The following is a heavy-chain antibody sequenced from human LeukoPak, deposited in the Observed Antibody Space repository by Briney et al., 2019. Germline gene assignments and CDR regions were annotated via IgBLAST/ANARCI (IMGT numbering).Heavy chain of an antibody. J-gene: IGHJ4*02. CDR1: AGSISNLF. CDR3: GRVLAVFGVVNPRYYFAF. CDR2: LYCSGST. Sequence: PSATLSFTCTVSAGSISNLFWSWLRPPPGRGLGGSGNLYCSGSTYYNPSLKRRVTISVDTSKNPFSLKLSPVTAAATAVYSCGRVLAVFGVVNPRYYFAFCGWGTLITVS. D-gene: IGHD3-3*01. V-gene: IGHV4-59*08.